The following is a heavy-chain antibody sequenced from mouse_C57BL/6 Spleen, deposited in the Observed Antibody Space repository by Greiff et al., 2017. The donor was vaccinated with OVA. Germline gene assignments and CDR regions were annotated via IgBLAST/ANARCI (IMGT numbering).Heavy chain of an antibody. J-gene: IGHJ2*01. CDR1: GYTFTSYW. CDR2: LYPGSGST. D-gene: IGHD1-1*01. CDR3: ARRESSQYYFDY. Sequence: QVQLKQPGAELVKPGASVKMSCKASGYTFTSYWITWVKQRPGQGLEWIGDLYPGSGSTNYNEKFKSKATLTVDTSSSTAYMQLSSLTSEDSAVYYCARRESSQYYFDYWGQGTTLTVSS. V-gene: IGHV1-55*01.